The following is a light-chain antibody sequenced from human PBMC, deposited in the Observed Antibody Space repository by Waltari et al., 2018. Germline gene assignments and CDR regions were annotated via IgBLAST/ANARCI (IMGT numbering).Light chain of an antibody. CDR1: QSVSRS. V-gene: IGKV3-20*01. Sequence: EIVLTQSPGILSLSPGERATLSCRASQSVSRSLAWYQQKPGQAPRLLIYGASSRATGIPDRFSGVGSGTDVSLTVSRLEPEDFAVYYCQHYVRLPATFGQGTKVEIK. CDR2: GAS. J-gene: IGKJ1*01. CDR3: QHYVRLPAT.